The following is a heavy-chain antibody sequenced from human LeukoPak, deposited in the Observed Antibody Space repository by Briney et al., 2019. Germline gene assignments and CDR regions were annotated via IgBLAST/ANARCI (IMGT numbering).Heavy chain of an antibody. CDR2: IYYSGST. Sequence: SETMSLTCTVSGGSISSSGYYWGWIRQPPGKGLEWIASIYYSGSTYYNPSLKSRVTISVDTSKNQLSLKLSSLTAADTAVYYCARHEYSGSYYGLSWFDPWGQGTLVTVSS. V-gene: IGHV4-39*01. D-gene: IGHD1-26*01. CDR1: GGSISSSGYY. CDR3: ARHEYSGSYYGLSWFDP. J-gene: IGHJ5*02.